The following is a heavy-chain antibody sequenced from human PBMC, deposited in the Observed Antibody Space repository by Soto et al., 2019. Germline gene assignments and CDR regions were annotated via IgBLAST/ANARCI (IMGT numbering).Heavy chain of an antibody. CDR3: GKTVPAAY. CDR2: ISGSGGST. D-gene: IGHD4-17*01. V-gene: IGHV3-23*01. Sequence: EVQLLESGGGLVQPGGSLRLSCVVSGFTLSSNAMTWVRQAPGEGLEWVSAISGSGGSTFYADSVKGRFTISRDNSKNTLYLQMNSLRAEDPAVYYCGKTVPAAYWGQGTLVTVSS. CDR1: GFTLSSNA. J-gene: IGHJ4*02.